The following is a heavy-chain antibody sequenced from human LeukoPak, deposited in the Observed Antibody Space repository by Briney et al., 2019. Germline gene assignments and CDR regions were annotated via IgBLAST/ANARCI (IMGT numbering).Heavy chain of an antibody. Sequence: PSETLSLTCTVSGGSISSYYWSWIRQPPGKGLEWIGYIYYSGSTNYNPSLKSRVTISVDTSKNQFSLKLSSVTAADTAVYYCARVGGRGFGEFLFDYWGQGTLVTVSS. J-gene: IGHJ4*02. CDR3: ARVGGRGFGEFLFDY. V-gene: IGHV4-59*01. CDR2: IYYSGST. CDR1: GGSISSYY. D-gene: IGHD3-10*01.